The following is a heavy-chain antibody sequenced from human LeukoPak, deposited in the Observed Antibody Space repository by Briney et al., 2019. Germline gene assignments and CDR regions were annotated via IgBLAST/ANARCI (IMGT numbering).Heavy chain of an antibody. CDR2: INPNSGGT. D-gene: IGHD6-13*01. CDR3: VRDAIAAAGTGG. CDR1: GYTFTGYY. J-gene: IGHJ4*02. Sequence: ASVKVSCKASGYTFTGYYMHWVRQAPGQGLERMGWINPNSGGTDYSQKFQGRVTMTRDTSISTAYMELSSLRSDDRAVYYCVRDAIAAAGTGGWGQGTLVTVSS. V-gene: IGHV1-2*02.